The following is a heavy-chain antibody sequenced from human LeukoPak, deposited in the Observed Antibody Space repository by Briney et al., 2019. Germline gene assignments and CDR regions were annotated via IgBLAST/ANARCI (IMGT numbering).Heavy chain of an antibody. V-gene: IGHV3-23*01. CDR3: AKGLRYYDSSGPRGYFQH. CDR2: ISGSGGST. CDR1: GFTFSSYA. D-gene: IGHD3-22*01. J-gene: IGHJ1*01. Sequence: TGGSLRLSCAASGFTFSSYAMSWVRQAPGKGLEWVSAISGSGGSTYYADSVKGRFTISRDNSKNTLHLQMNSLRAEDTAVYYCAKGLRYYDSSGPRGYFQHWGQGTLVTVSS.